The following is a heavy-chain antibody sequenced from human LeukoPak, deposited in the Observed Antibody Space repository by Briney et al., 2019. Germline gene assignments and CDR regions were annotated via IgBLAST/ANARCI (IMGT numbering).Heavy chain of an antibody. Sequence: SETLSLTCTLSGDSTNTYFWSWIRQSPGKGLEWIGYIYYTGTTNYNPSLKSRVTISVDTSKNQFSLKVNSVTAADTGVYYCARGDSSSPCYIDYWGQGILVTVSS. J-gene: IGHJ4*02. V-gene: IGHV4-59*01. CDR3: ARGDSSSPCYIDY. CDR1: GDSTNTYF. CDR2: IYYTGTT. D-gene: IGHD6-6*01.